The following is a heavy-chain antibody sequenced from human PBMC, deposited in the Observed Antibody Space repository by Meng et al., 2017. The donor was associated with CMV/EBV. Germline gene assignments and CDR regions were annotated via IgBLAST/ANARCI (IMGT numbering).Heavy chain of an antibody. D-gene: IGHD1-7*01. Sequence: GESLKISCAASGFTFSSYSMNWVRQAPGKGLEWVSSISSRSSYIYYADSVKGRFTISRDNAKNSLYLQMNSLRAEDTAVYYCARASTELELLSGFDYWGQGTLVTVSS. CDR2: ISSRSSYI. J-gene: IGHJ4*02. V-gene: IGHV3-21*01. CDR1: GFTFSSYS. CDR3: ARASTELELLSGFDY.